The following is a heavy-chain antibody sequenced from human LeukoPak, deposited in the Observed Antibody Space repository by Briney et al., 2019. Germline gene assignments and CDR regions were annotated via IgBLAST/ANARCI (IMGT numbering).Heavy chain of an antibody. J-gene: IGHJ4*02. D-gene: IGHD4-17*01. CDR1: GFTFDDYA. Sequence: GGSLRLSCAASGFTFDDYAMHWVRQAPGKGLEWVSGISWNSGSIGYADSVKGRFTISRDNAKNSLYLQMNSLRAEDMALYYCASPTYGRFDYWGQGTLVTVSS. CDR3: ASPTYGRFDY. CDR2: ISWNSGSI. V-gene: IGHV3-9*03.